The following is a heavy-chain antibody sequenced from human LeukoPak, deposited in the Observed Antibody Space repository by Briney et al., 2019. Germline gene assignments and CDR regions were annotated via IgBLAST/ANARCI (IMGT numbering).Heavy chain of an antibody. CDR1: GGSIRYYF. CDR3: ARESKSYDGSGYYHDY. Sequence: PSETLSLTCTVSGGSIRYYFWSWIRQPAGKGLEWIGRIYTRGSTDYNPSLRSRVTMSIDTSRNQFSLRLTSVTAADRAVYYCARESKSYDGSGYYHDYWGQGTLVTVSS. J-gene: IGHJ4*02. CDR2: IYTRGST. V-gene: IGHV4-4*07. D-gene: IGHD3-22*01.